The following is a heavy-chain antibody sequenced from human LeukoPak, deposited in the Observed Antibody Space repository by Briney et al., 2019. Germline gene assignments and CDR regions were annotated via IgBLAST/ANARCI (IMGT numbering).Heavy chain of an antibody. CDR3: ARRQFSGWLRHDAFDI. V-gene: IGHV1-18*01. D-gene: IGHD6-19*01. J-gene: IGHJ3*02. CDR1: CYTFTSYG. Sequence: ASVKVSCEASCYTFTSYGISWVRQAPEQGLEWMGWISAYNGNTNYAQKLQGRVTMTTDTSTSTAYMELRSLRSDDTAVYYCARRQFSGWLRHDAFDIWGQGTMVTVSS. CDR2: ISAYNGNT.